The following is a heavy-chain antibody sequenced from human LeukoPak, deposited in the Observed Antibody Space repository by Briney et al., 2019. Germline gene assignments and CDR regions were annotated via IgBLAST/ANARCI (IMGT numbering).Heavy chain of an antibody. CDR3: ARAITLVVKDAFDI. D-gene: IGHD3-22*01. CDR2: ISGSGGST. Sequence: GGSLRLSCAASGFTFSSYAMSWVRQAPGKGLEWVLDISGSGGSTYYADSVKGRFTISRDNSKNTLYLQMNSLRAEDTAVYYCARAITLVVKDAFDIWGQGTMVTVSS. J-gene: IGHJ3*02. V-gene: IGHV3-23*01. CDR1: GFTFSSYA.